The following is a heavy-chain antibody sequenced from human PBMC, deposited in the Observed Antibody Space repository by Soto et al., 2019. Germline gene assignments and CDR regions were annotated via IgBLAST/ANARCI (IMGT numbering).Heavy chain of an antibody. Sequence: VGSLRLSCAASGFTFSGHDMNWVRQAPGKGLEWISYISSSGSAIYYADSVKGRFTISRDNAKSSLFLQMNSLRAEDTAVYFCARDSGRGWYFDYWGHGTRVTVSS. CDR1: GFTFSGHD. CDR3: ARDSGRGWYFDY. CDR2: ISSSGSAI. D-gene: IGHD6-19*01. J-gene: IGHJ4*01. V-gene: IGHV3-48*01.